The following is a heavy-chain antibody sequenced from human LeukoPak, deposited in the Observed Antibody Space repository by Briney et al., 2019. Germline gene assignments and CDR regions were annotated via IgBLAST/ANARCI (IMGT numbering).Heavy chain of an antibody. J-gene: IGHJ4*02. CDR2: ISSSSSYI. CDR3: ARWQLWFGEPFDY. D-gene: IGHD3-10*01. V-gene: IGHV3-21*01. Sequence: GGSLRLSCAASGFTFSSYSMNWVRQAPGKGLEWVSSISSSSSYIYYADSVKGRFTISGDSAKNSLYLQMNSLRAEDTAVYYCARWQLWFGEPFDYWGQGTLVTVSS. CDR1: GFTFSSYS.